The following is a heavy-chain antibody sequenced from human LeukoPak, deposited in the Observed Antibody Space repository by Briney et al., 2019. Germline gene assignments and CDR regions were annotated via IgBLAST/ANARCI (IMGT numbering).Heavy chain of an antibody. CDR2: IYTSGST. Sequence: SETLSLTCTVSGGSISSYYWSWIRQPAGKGLEWIGRIYTSGSTNYNPSLKSRVTMSVGTSKNQFSLKLSSVTAADTAVYYCARGGLLWFGELLYHYGMDVWGQGTTVTVSS. V-gene: IGHV4-4*07. J-gene: IGHJ6*02. CDR3: ARGGLLWFGELLYHYGMDV. CDR1: GGSISSYY. D-gene: IGHD3-10*01.